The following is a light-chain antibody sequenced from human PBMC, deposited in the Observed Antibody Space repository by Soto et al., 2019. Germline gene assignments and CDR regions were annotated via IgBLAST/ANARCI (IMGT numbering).Light chain of an antibody. J-gene: IGLJ1*01. V-gene: IGLV2-8*01. CDR3: SSYAGRSNV. Sequence: QSALTQPPSASGSPGQSGAISCTGTRSDVGGYNYVSWYQQHPGKAPKLMIYEVNKRPSGVPDRFSGSKSGNTASLTVSGLQADDEADYYCSSYAGRSNVFGTGTQLTGL. CDR1: RSDVGGYNY. CDR2: EVN.